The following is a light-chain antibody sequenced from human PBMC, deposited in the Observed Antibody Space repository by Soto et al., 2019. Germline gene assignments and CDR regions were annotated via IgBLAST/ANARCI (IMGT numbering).Light chain of an antibody. J-gene: IGKJ1*01. CDR2: DAS. Sequence: EIVLTQSPATLSLSPGERATLSCRVSQSVTSYLAWYQQKPGQAPRLLIYDASNRATGIPARFTGSGSGTDFTLTISSLEPEDFAVYYCHQRTNWWTFGQGTKVEIK. CDR3: HQRTNWWT. V-gene: IGKV3-11*01. CDR1: QSVTSY.